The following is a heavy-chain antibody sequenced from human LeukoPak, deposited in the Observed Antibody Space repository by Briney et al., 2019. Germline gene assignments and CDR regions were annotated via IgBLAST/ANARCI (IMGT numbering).Heavy chain of an antibody. V-gene: IGHV4-34*01. J-gene: IGHJ6*03. CDR2: INHSGST. D-gene: IGHD3-10*01. Sequence: PSETLSLTCAVYGGSFSGYYWSWIRQPPGKGLEWIGEINHSGSTNYNPSLKSRVTISVDTSKNQLSLKLSSVTAADTAVYYCARHDYYGSGSFYYMDVWGKGTTVTVSS. CDR1: GGSFSGYY. CDR3: ARHDYYGSGSFYYMDV.